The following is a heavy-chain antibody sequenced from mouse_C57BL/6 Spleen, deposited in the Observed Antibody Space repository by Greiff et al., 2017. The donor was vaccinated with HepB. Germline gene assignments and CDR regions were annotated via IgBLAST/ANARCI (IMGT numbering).Heavy chain of an antibody. CDR3: AREGPRGYYYAMDY. V-gene: IGHV1-52*01. J-gene: IGHJ4*01. Sequence: VKLQQPGAELVRPGSSVKLSCKASGYTFTSYWMHWVKQRPIQGLEWIGNIDPSDSETHYNQKFKDKATLTVDKSSSTAYMQLSSLTSEDSAVYYCAREGPRGYYYAMDYWGQGTSVTVSS. CDR2: IDPSDSET. CDR1: GYTFTSYW. D-gene: IGHD3-3*01.